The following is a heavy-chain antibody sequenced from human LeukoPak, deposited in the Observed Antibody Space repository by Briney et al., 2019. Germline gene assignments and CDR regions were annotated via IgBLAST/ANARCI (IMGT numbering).Heavy chain of an antibody. CDR1: GFTFTRYW. D-gene: IGHD3-22*01. J-gene: IGHJ3*02. CDR2: IKQDGSEK. CDR3: ARDGVVVITTNDAFDI. V-gene: IGHV3-7*01. Sequence: GGSLRLSCAASGFTFTRYWMSWVRQAPGKGLEWVANIKQDGSEKYYVDSVKGRFTISRDNAKNSLYLQMNSLRAEDTAVYYCARDGVVVITTNDAFDIWGQGTMVTVSS.